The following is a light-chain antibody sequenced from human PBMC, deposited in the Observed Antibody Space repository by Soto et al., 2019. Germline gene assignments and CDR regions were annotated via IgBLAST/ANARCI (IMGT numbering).Light chain of an antibody. CDR3: QQFNSYFWT. Sequence: AIQLTQSPSSLSASVGDRVTITCRASQGISSALAWYQQKPGKAPKLLIYDASSLESGVPSRFSGSGSGTDFTLTISSLQTEDFVTYYCQQFNSYFWTFGQGTKVEIK. J-gene: IGKJ1*01. CDR2: DAS. CDR1: QGISSA. V-gene: IGKV1-13*02.